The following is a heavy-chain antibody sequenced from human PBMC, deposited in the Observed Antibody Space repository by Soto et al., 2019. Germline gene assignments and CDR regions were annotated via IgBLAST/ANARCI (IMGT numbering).Heavy chain of an antibody. J-gene: IGHJ3*02. CDR3: ARGLPSYYYDSSGYSDAFDI. D-gene: IGHD3-22*01. CDR1: GGTFSSYT. V-gene: IGHV1-69*02. Sequence: SVKVSCKASGGTFSSYTISWVRQAPGQGLEWMGRIVPILGIANYAQKFQGRVTITADKSTSTAYMELSSLRSEDTAVYYCARGLPSYYYDSSGYSDAFDIWG. CDR2: IVPILGIA.